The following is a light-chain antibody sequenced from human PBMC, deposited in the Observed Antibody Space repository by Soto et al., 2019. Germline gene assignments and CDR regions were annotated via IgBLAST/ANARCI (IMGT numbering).Light chain of an antibody. V-gene: IGLV2-11*01. Sequence: QSALTQPRSVSGCPGQAVTISCTGTSSDVGGYTYASWYQQHPHKAPKFMIYDVSERPSGVSDRFSGAKSDNTASQTISGLQAEDEADYYCWSYAGSYTPGLVFGGETKHTVL. CDR1: SSDVGGYTY. CDR3: WSYAGSYTPGLV. J-gene: IGLJ2*01. CDR2: DVS.